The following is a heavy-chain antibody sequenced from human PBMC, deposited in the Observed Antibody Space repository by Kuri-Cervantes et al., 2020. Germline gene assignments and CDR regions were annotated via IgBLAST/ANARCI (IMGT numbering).Heavy chain of an antibody. V-gene: IGHV3-7*01. CDR3: ARVVVGTAADQFDY. CDR2: TKEDSSEK. J-gene: IGHJ4*02. CDR1: GFTFSYYW. Sequence: GGSLRLSCAASGFTFSYYWMSWVRQAPGKGLEWVANTKEDSSEKNYVDSVKGRFTISRDNAKNTLYLQMNSLRAEDTAVYYCARVVVGTAADQFDYWGQGTLVTVSS. D-gene: IGHD2-21*01.